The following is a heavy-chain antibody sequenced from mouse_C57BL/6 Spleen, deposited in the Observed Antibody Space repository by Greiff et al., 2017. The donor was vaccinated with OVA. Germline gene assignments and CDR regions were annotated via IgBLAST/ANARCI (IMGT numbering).Heavy chain of an antibody. CDR1: GYTFTGYW. CDR3: ARAGLWYSTGAWFAY. Sequence: VQLQQSGAELMKPGASVKLSCKATGYTFTGYWIAWVKQRPGHGLEWIGEILPGSGSTNYNEQFKGKATFTADTSSNTAYMQLSSLTTEDSAIYDCARAGLWYSTGAWFAYWGQGTLVTVSA. D-gene: IGHD2-1*01. V-gene: IGHV1-9*01. J-gene: IGHJ3*01. CDR2: ILPGSGST.